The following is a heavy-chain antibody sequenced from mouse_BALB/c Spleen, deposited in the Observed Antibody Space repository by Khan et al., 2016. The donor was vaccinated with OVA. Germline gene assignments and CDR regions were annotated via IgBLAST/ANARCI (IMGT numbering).Heavy chain of an antibody. CDR1: GYTFTNYG. J-gene: IGHJ4*01. Sequence: QIQLVQSGPELKKPGETVKISCKASGYTFTNYGMNWVKQAPGKGLKWMGWINSNTGEATYADDFKGRFAFSLATSASTAYLQIKNLKDEDTATYVCVRGGRSAMDYWGQGTSVTVSS. CDR3: VRGGRSAMDY. D-gene: IGHD3-3*01. CDR2: INSNTGEA. V-gene: IGHV9-3-1*01.